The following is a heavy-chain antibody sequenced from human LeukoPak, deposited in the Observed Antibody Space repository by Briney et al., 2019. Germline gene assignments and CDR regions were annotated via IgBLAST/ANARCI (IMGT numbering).Heavy chain of an antibody. Sequence: ASVKVSCKASGYTFTGYYMHWVRQAPGQGLEWMGWINPNSGGTNYAQKFQGRVTMTRDTSISTAYMELSRLRSDDTAVYYCARDGCEDYYDSSGPNWFDPWGQGTLVTVSS. V-gene: IGHV1-2*02. CDR2: INPNSGGT. D-gene: IGHD3-22*01. CDR1: GYTFTGYY. CDR3: ARDGCEDYYDSSGPNWFDP. J-gene: IGHJ5*02.